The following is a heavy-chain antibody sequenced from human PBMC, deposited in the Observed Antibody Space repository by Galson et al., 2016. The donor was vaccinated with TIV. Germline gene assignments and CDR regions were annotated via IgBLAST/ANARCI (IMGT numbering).Heavy chain of an antibody. Sequence: SLRLSCAASGFTVQRNFMSWVRQAPGKGLEWVSIIYPDGATFYAESMKGRFGISRDTSQSTLSLQMNSLRAEDTALYYCVRAETPKNAVDWGPGTLVTVSS. CDR1: GFTVQRNF. V-gene: IGHV3-53*01. J-gene: IGHJ4*02. CDR3: VRAETPKNAVD. D-gene: IGHD1-1*01. CDR2: IYPDGAT.